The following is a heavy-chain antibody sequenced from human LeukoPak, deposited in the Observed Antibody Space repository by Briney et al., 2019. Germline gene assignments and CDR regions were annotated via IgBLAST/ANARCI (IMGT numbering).Heavy chain of an antibody. CDR2: ISSSGSTI. Sequence: KAGGSLRLSCAASGFTFSDYYMSWIRQAPGKGLEWVSYISSSGSTIYYADSVKGRFTISRDNAKNSLYLQMNSLRAEDTAVYYCARDKTTYYYDSSGPGAFDIWGQGTMVTVSS. J-gene: IGHJ3*02. V-gene: IGHV3-11*04. CDR1: GFTFSDYY. CDR3: ARDKTTYYYDSSGPGAFDI. D-gene: IGHD3-22*01.